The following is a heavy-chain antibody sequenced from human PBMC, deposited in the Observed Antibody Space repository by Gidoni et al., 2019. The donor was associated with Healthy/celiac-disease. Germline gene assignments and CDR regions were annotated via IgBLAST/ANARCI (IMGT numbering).Heavy chain of an antibody. D-gene: IGHD6-13*01. CDR3: ARSAAGGYYFDY. CDR2: IYYSGST. V-gene: IGHV4-31*03. CDR1: GGSLSSGGYY. J-gene: IGHJ4*02. Sequence: QVQLQESGPGLVKPSQTLSLTCTVSGGSLSSGGYYWSWIRQHPGKGLEWIGYIYYSGSTYYNPSLKSRVTISVDTSKNQFSLKLSSVTAADTAVYYCARSAAGGYYFDYWGQGTLVTVSS.